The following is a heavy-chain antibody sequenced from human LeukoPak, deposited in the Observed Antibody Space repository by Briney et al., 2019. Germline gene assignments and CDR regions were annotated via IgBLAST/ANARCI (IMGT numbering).Heavy chain of an antibody. Sequence: SETLSLTCTVSGGAVSSGSYYWSWIRQPPGQGLEWIGYIHYSGSTKYNPSLKSRVTMSVDTSKNQFSLKVTSVTAADTAIYYCTRTNYGDYNWFDPWGQGTLVTVSS. J-gene: IGHJ5*02. D-gene: IGHD4-17*01. CDR2: IHYSGST. V-gene: IGHV4-61*01. CDR1: GGAVSSGSYY. CDR3: TRTNYGDYNWFDP.